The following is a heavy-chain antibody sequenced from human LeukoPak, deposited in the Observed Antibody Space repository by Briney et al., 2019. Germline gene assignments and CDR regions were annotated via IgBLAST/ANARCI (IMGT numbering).Heavy chain of an antibody. J-gene: IGHJ3*02. CDR3: ARDPRWSSGFDAFDI. D-gene: IGHD3-22*01. CDR2: MYSGGST. V-gene: IGHV3-53*01. Sequence: PGGSLRLSCAASGFTVSSNYMSWVRQAPGKGLEWVSVMYSGGSTYYADSVKGRFTISRDNSKNTLYLQMNSLRAEDTAVYYCARDPRWSSGFDAFDIWGQGTMVTVSS. CDR1: GFTVSSNY.